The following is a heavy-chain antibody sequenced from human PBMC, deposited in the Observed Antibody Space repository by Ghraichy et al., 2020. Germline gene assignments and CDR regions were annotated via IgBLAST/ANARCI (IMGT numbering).Heavy chain of an antibody. J-gene: IGHJ4*02. CDR1: GGTFSGFY. V-gene: IGHV4-34*01. D-gene: IGHD1-1*01. CDR2: INHSGNT. Sequence: SETLSLTCAVYGGTFSGFYWSWIRQSPGKGLEWIGEINHSGNTHYNPSFKSRVTMSADTSNNQVSLKLSSVTAADTAVYFCARGKTGTTGNCDFWAQGTLVTVSS. CDR3: ARGKTGTTGNCDF.